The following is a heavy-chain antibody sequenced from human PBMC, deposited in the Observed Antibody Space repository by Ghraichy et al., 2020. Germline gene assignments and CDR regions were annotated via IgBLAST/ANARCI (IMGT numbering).Heavy chain of an antibody. CDR2: IVVGSGNT. D-gene: IGHD3-10*01. Sequence: SVKVSCKASGFTFTSSAVQWVRQARGQRLEWIGWIVVGSGNTNYAQKFQERVTITRDMSTSTVYMELSSLRSEDTAVYYCAADRRSYYYYYYYYGMDVWGQGTTVTVSS. CDR3: AADRRSYYYYYYYYGMDV. V-gene: IGHV1-58*01. CDR1: GFTFTSSA. J-gene: IGHJ6*02.